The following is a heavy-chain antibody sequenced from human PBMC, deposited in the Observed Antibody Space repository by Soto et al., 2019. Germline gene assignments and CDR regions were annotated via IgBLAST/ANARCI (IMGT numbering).Heavy chain of an antibody. D-gene: IGHD2-8*01. CDR1: GFAVSSNY. J-gene: IGHJ4*02. CDR3: AREGPRMALRY. CDR2: IYSGGST. V-gene: IGHV3-53*02. Sequence: EVQLVETGGGLIQPGGSLRLSCAASGFAVSSNYMSWVRQAPGKGLEWVSVIYSGGSTYYADSVKGRFTISRDNSKNTLYLQMNSLRAEDTAVYYCAREGPRMALRYWGQGTLVTVSS.